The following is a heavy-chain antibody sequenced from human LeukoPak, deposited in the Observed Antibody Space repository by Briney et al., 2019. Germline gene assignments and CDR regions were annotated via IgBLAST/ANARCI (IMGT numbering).Heavy chain of an antibody. J-gene: IGHJ3*02. Sequence: GGSLRLSCAASGFTFSSYWMHWVRQAPGKGLVWVSRINSDGSSTSYADSVKGRFTISRDNAKNTLYLQMNSLRAEDTAVYYCAREIRDGYKDDAFDIWGQGTMVTVS. CDR2: INSDGSST. D-gene: IGHD5-24*01. CDR1: GFTFSSYW. CDR3: AREIRDGYKDDAFDI. V-gene: IGHV3-74*01.